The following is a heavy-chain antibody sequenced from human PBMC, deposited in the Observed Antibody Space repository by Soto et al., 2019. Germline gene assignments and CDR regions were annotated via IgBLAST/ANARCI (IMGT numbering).Heavy chain of an antibody. D-gene: IGHD3-22*01. CDR3: SYLDYYDSPTGPIDAFDI. CDR1: GFSLSTSGVG. CDR2: IYWNDDK. J-gene: IGHJ3*02. Sequence: SGPTLVNPTQTLTLTCTFSGFSLSTSGVGVGWIRQPPGKALEWLALIYWNDDKRYSPSLKSRLTITKDTSKNQVVLTMTNMDPVDTATFYCSYLDYYDSPTGPIDAFDIWGQGTMVTVSS. V-gene: IGHV2-5*01.